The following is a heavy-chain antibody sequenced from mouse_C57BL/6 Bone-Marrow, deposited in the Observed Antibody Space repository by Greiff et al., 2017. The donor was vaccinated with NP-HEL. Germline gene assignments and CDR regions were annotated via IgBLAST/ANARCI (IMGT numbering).Heavy chain of an antibody. CDR3: ARAYYYGSSYWYFDV. Sequence: VQLQQSVAELVRPGASVKLSCTASGFNIKNTYMHWVKQRPEQGLEWIGRIDPASGNTKYAPKFPGKATITADTSSNTAYLQLSSLTSEDTAIYYCARAYYYGSSYWYFDVWGTGTTVTVSS. CDR1: GFNIKNTY. CDR2: IDPASGNT. V-gene: IGHV14-3*01. D-gene: IGHD1-1*01. J-gene: IGHJ1*03.